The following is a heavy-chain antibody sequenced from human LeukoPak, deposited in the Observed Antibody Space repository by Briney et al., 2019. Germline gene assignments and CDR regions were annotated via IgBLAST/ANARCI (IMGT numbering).Heavy chain of an antibody. D-gene: IGHD5-24*01. Sequence: SGTLSLTCAVYGGSFSGYYWSWIRQPPGKGLEWIGEMNHSGSTNYNPSLKSRVNLSVNASKNQFSLKLSSVTAADTAVYYCARSKRWLQFRHPLDVWGKGTTVTVSS. CDR1: GGSFSGYY. CDR2: MNHSGST. J-gene: IGHJ6*04. V-gene: IGHV4-34*01. CDR3: ARSKRWLQFRHPLDV.